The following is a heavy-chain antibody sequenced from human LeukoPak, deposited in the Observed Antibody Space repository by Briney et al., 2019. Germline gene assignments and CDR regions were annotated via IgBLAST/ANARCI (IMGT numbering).Heavy chain of an antibody. D-gene: IGHD3-22*01. Sequence: GGSLRLSCAASGFTVSSNYMSWVRQAPGKGLEWVSVIYSGGSTYYADSVKGRFTISRDNSKNTLYLQMNSLRAEDTAVYYCAREGYMYYYDSSGPFDCWGQGTLVTVSS. J-gene: IGHJ4*02. V-gene: IGHV3-66*02. CDR2: IYSGGST. CDR3: AREGYMYYYDSSGPFDC. CDR1: GFTVSSNY.